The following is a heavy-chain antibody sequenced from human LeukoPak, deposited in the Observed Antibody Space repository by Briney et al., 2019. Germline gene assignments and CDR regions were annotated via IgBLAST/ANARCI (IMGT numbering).Heavy chain of an antibody. CDR2: ISSSGSTI. J-gene: IGHJ4*02. Sequence: GGSLRLSCAASGFTFSDYYMSWIRQAPGKGLEWVSYISSSGSTIYYADSVKGRFTISRDNAKNSLYLQMNSLRAEDTAVYYCARDSDKTAMVFKSFDYWGQGTLVTVSS. V-gene: IGHV3-11*01. CDR3: ARDSDKTAMVFKSFDY. CDR1: GFTFSDYY. D-gene: IGHD5-18*01.